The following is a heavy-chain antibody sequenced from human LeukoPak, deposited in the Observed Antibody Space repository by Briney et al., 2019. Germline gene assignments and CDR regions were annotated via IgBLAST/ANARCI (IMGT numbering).Heavy chain of an antibody. D-gene: IGHD1-26*01. Sequence: GESLQISCKGSGYSFTNYWIAWVRQMPGKGLEYMGIIYPGGSDTTYSPSFQGQVTISADKSISIAYLQWSSLKASDTAKYYCTRRSGSYRGFDYWGQGTLVTVSS. V-gene: IGHV5-51*01. J-gene: IGHJ4*02. CDR2: IYPGGSDT. CDR1: GYSFTNYW. CDR3: TRRSGSYRGFDY.